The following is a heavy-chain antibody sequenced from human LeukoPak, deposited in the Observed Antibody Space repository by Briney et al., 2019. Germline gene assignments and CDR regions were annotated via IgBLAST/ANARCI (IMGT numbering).Heavy chain of an antibody. CDR3: ARDLPHYYGSGSLNDY. CDR2: IKQDGSEK. D-gene: IGHD3-10*01. Sequence: PGGSLRLSCAASGFTFSSYRMSWVRQAPGKGLEWVANIKQDGSEKNYVDSVKGRFTISRDNAKNSLYLQMNSLRAEDTAVYYCARDLPHYYGSGSLNDYWGQGTLVTVSS. V-gene: IGHV3-7*01. J-gene: IGHJ4*02. CDR1: GFTFSSYR.